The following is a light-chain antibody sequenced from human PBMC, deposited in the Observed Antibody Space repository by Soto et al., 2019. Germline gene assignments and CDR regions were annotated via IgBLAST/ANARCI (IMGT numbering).Light chain of an antibody. CDR1: NSDIGGYNY. J-gene: IGLJ2*01. Sequence: SALTQPASVSGSPGQSITISCTGTNSDIGGYNYVSWYQQHAGRAPKLVINDVSSRPSGISNRFSGSKSGNPASLTISGLQAEDEANYYCSSYTINSTIVFGGGTKVTVL. V-gene: IGLV2-14*03. CDR3: SSYTINSTIV. CDR2: DVS.